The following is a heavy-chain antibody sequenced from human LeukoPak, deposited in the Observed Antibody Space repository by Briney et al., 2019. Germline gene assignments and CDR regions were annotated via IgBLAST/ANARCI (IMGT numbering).Heavy chain of an antibody. CDR3: ARNWWFGEVLLGDHAFDI. CDR2: IYYSGST. J-gene: IGHJ3*02. V-gene: IGHV4-59*01. D-gene: IGHD3-10*01. CDR1: GGSISSYY. Sequence: SETLSFTCSVSGGSISSYYWSWIRQPPGKGLEWIGYIYYSGSTNYNPSLRSRVTISVGTSKNQFSLKLSSVTAADTAVYFCARNWWFGEVLLGDHAFDIWGQGTMVTVSS.